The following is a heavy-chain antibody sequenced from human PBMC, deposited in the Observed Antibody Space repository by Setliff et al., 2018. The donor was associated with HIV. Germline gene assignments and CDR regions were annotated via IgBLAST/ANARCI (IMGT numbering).Heavy chain of an antibody. CDR2: IIPILDAA. CDR3: ASGSHGEGATDY. V-gene: IGHV1-69*10. Sequence: SVKVSCKTSGGTFSSYAISWVRQAPGQGLEWMGGIIPILDAANYAQKFQGRVTITADKSTSTAYMELRSLRSEDTAVYYCASGSHGEGATDYWGLGTLVTVSS. CDR1: GGTFSSYA. D-gene: IGHD1-26*01. J-gene: IGHJ4*02.